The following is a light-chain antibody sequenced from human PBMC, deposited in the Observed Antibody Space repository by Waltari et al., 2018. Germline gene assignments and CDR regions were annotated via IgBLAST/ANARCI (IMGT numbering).Light chain of an antibody. CDR1: RGDVGSYYS. CDR3: SSFTSSSTYV. V-gene: IGLV2-14*01. J-gene: IGLJ1*01. CDR2: DVN. Sequence: QSALTQSASVSGSPGQSIAISCTGARGDVGSYYSAPWSQQHPGKAPKLMIYDVNKRPSGVSDRFSGSKSGNTASLTISGLQAEDEADYYCSSFTSSSTYVFGTGTKVTVL.